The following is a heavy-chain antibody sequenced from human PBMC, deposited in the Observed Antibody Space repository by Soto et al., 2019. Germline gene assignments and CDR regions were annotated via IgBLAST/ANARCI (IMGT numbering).Heavy chain of an antibody. CDR3: ARDGIGWSGFDY. V-gene: IGHV3-33*01. D-gene: IGHD1-26*01. J-gene: IGHJ4*02. CDR1: GFTFSSYG. Sequence: PGGSLRLSCAASGFTFSSYGMHWVRQAPGKGLEWVAVIWYDGSNKYYADSVKGRFTISRDNSKNTLYLQMNSLRAEDTAVYYCARDGIGWSGFDYWGQGTLVTVSS. CDR2: IWYDGSNK.